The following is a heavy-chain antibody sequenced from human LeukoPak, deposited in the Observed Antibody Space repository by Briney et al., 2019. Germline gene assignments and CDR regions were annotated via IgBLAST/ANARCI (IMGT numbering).Heavy chain of an antibody. Sequence: PSETLSLTCTVSGGSISSYYWSWIRQPPGKGLEWIGYIYYSGSTNYNPSLKSRVTISVDTSKNQFSLKLSSVTAADTAVYYCARERGEGFWSGCYYHWGQGTLVTVSS. V-gene: IGHV4-59*01. CDR1: GGSISSYY. CDR3: ARERGEGFWSGCYYH. J-gene: IGHJ5*02. D-gene: IGHD3-3*01. CDR2: IYYSGST.